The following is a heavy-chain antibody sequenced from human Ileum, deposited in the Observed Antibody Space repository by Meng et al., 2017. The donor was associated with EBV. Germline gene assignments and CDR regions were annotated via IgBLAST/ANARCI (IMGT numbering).Heavy chain of an antibody. V-gene: IGHV4-39*07. J-gene: IGHJ4*02. Sequence: QLLLTVSGPGLLKPSETLSLTCTCSGDSLSSRRYYWDWIRQTPGKGLEWIGNFYFGGSTYYNPSLRSRVTISGDTSKNQFSLKLTSVTAADTAIYYCAREDSSGWFRVDYWGPGSLVTVSS. D-gene: IGHD6-19*01. CDR3: AREDSSGWFRVDY. CDR1: GDSLSSRRYY. CDR2: FYFGGST.